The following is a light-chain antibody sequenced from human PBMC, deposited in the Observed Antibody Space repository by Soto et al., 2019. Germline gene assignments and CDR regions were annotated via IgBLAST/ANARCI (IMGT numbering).Light chain of an antibody. CDR1: QSVTNN. CDR3: QQYDDWPLT. J-gene: IGKJ4*01. Sequence: EKVMTQSPATLSVSPGETATLSCRASQSVTNNYLAWYQQKPGLAPRLLIHDVSTRATGIPARFSGSGSGAEFTLTISSLQSEDFAVYYCQQYDDWPLTFGGGTKVDIK. V-gene: IGKV3D-15*01. CDR2: DVS.